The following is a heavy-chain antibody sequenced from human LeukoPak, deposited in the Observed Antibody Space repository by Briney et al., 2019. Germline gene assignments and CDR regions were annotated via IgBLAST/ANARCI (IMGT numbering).Heavy chain of an antibody. CDR1: EFTFSSYP. J-gene: IGHJ4*02. CDR2: IISDGSST. V-gene: IGHV3-74*01. D-gene: IGHD3-16*01. CDR3: ARVFPRVGAPYYFDY. Sequence: PGGSLRLSCAASEFTFSSYPMSWVRQAPGKGLVWVSRIISDGSSTSYADSVKGRFTISRDNAKNTLYLQMNSLRAEDTAVYYCARVFPRVGAPYYFDYWGQGTLVTVSS.